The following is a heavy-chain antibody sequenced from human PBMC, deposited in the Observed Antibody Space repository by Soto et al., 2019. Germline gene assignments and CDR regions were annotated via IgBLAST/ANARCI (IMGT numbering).Heavy chain of an antibody. CDR1: GGSISGYF. D-gene: IGHD4-17*01. CDR2: ISHTGIT. Sequence: SETLSLTCTVSGGSISGYFWTWIRQPPGKGLEWIGDISHTGITNYNSSLKSRVTISVDTSKNQFSLKLSSVTAADTAVYYCARGREDYGDCDPYYYYYYMDVWGKGTTVTVSS. J-gene: IGHJ6*03. V-gene: IGHV4-59*12. CDR3: ARGREDYGDCDPYYYYYYMDV.